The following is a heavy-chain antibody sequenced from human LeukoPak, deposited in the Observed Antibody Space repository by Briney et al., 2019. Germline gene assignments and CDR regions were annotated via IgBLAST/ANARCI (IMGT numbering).Heavy chain of an antibody. J-gene: IGHJ4*02. CDR1: GFIFTEYG. Sequence: GGSLRLSCAASGFIFTEYGMYWVRQAPGKGLEWVAFVRKDATEKKYADSVEGRFTISRDDSENTVYLKMNNLRVDDTAVYYCAKRSGPSSGPFDSWGQGTPVIVSS. CDR3: AKRSGPSSGPFDS. V-gene: IGHV3-30*02. CDR2: VRKDATEK. D-gene: IGHD2-2*01.